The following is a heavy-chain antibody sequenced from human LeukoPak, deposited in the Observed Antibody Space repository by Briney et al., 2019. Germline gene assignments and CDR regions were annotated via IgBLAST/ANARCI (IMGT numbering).Heavy chain of an antibody. CDR3: QTYYYDSSGYYYIDQ. J-gene: IGHJ4*02. CDR2: IRSKAYGGTT. CDR1: GFTFGDYA. Sequence: GGSLRLSCTTSGFTFGDYAMSWVRHAPGKGLEWVGFIRSKAYGGTTEYAASVKGRFTISGDDSKSIAYQQMNSLKTEDTAVYYCQTYYYDSSGYYYIDQWGQGTLVTVSS. D-gene: IGHD3-22*01. V-gene: IGHV3-49*04.